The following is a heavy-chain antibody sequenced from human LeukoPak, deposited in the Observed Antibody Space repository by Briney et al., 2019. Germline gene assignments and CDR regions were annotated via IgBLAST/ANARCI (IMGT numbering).Heavy chain of an antibody. CDR2: ISGSGDTT. J-gene: IGHJ3*02. Sequence: HPGGSLRLSCGASGFTLSDNYMSWVRQTPGKGLEWVSAISGSGDTTYYADSVKGRFTISRDNSKKTLFLEMDSLRAEDTAVYYCAKDYVGSLADAFDIWGQGTMVSVSS. D-gene: IGHD2-15*01. V-gene: IGHV3-23*01. CDR1: GFTLSDNY. CDR3: AKDYVGSLADAFDI.